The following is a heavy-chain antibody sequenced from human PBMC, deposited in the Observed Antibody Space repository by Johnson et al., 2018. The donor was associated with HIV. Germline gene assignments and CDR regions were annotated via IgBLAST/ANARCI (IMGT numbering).Heavy chain of an antibody. CDR1: GFTFSSYA. J-gene: IGHJ3*02. CDR3: ARGFEQLDDAFDI. CDR2: ISYDGSNK. D-gene: IGHD1-1*01. Sequence: VQLVESGGGFVQPWGSLRLSCAASGFTFSSYAMHWVRQAPGKGLEWVAVISYDGSNKYYADSVKGRFTISRDNSKNTLYLQMNSLRAEDTAVYYCARGFEQLDDAFDIWGQGTMVTVSS. V-gene: IGHV3-30-3*01.